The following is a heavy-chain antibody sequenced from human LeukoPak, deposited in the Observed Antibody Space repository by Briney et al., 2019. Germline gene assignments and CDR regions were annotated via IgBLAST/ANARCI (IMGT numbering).Heavy chain of an antibody. CDR1: GFTLSSYN. CDR3: AKDYYDFWSGPSSYYYYYMDV. CDR2: ISWRSSDI. J-gene: IGHJ6*03. V-gene: IGHV3-21*04. D-gene: IGHD3-3*01. Sequence: PGESLRLSCVASGFTLSSYNMKWVRQAPGKRLEWVSSISWRSSDIEYADSVKGRFTISRDIDKKSLYLQMNSLRAEDTAVYYCAKDYYDFWSGPSSYYYYYMDVWGKGTTVTVSS.